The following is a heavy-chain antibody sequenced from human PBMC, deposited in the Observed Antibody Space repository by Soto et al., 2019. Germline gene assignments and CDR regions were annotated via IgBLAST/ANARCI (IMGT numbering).Heavy chain of an antibody. Sequence: GGSLRLSCAASGFTFSSYSMNWVRQAPGKGLEWVSSISSSSSYIYYADSVKGRFTISRDNAKNSLYLQMNSLRAEDTAVYYCARDDSPVAGTRPGAEPTDYWGQGTLVTVSS. D-gene: IGHD6-19*01. CDR3: ARDDSPVAGTRPGAEPTDY. J-gene: IGHJ4*02. CDR2: ISSSSSYI. CDR1: GFTFSSYS. V-gene: IGHV3-21*01.